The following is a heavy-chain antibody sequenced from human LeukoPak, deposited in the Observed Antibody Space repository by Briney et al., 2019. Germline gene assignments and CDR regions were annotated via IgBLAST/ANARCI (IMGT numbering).Heavy chain of an antibody. CDR3: ARGFKWSSGWYYFDY. CDR2: IYIGGST. V-gene: IGHV3-66*01. CDR1: GLTLSSYE. J-gene: IGHJ4*02. D-gene: IGHD6-19*01. Sequence: GGSLTLSCAASGLTLSSYEMHWLRQAPRKGLAWVSVIYIGGSTYHPDSVEGRVSIPRDNSKNTLYLKMNGLRAEYTAVYDCARGFKWSSGWYYFDYWGQGTLVTVSS.